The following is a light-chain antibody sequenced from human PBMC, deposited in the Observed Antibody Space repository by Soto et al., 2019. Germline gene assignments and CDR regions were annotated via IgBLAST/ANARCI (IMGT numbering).Light chain of an antibody. J-gene: IGKJ3*01. CDR3: QQPFT. CDR2: AAS. V-gene: IGKV1-9*01. CDR1: QGISSY. Sequence: DIQLTQSPSFLSASVGDRVTITCRASQGISSYLAWYQQKPGKAPNLLIYAASTLQSGVPSRFSGSGSGTEFTLTISSLQPEDFATYYCQQPFTFGPGTKVDIK.